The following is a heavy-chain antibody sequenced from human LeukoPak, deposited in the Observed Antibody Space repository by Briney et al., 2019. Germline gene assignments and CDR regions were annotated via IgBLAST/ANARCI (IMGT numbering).Heavy chain of an antibody. D-gene: IGHD5-18*01. CDR3: ARETGAAMEYSYGMDV. Sequence: ASVKVSCKASGYTFTGYYMHWVRQAPGQGLEWMGWINPNSGGTNYAQKFQGRVTMTRDTSISTAYMELSRLRSDDTAVYYCARETGAAMEYSYGMDVLGQGTTVTVSS. J-gene: IGHJ6*02. V-gene: IGHV1-2*02. CDR1: GYTFTGYY. CDR2: INPNSGGT.